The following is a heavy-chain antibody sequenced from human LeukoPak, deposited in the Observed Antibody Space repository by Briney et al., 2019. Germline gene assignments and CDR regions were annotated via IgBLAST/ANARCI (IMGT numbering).Heavy chain of an antibody. V-gene: IGHV4-34*01. CDR3: ARQLYGSDY. D-gene: IGHD4-17*01. Sequence: SETLSLTCDVSGVSFSTYYWSWIRQSPEKGLEWIGEVNHSGYTNYNPSLKGRVTISVDTSKNQFSLKLSSVAAADTAVYSCARQLYGSDYRGQGTLVTVSS. J-gene: IGHJ4*02. CDR2: VNHSGYT. CDR1: GVSFSTYY.